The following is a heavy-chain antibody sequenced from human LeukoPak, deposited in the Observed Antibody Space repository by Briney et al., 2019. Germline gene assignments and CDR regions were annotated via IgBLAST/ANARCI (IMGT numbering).Heavy chain of an antibody. CDR2: FYYSGST. CDR1: GGAVTSFY. CDR3: ARHRFASAVILDY. D-gene: IGHD2-21*02. J-gene: IGHJ4*02. Sequence: SETLSLTCSVSGGAVTSFYWSWIRQSPGKALEWIGYFYYSGSTKYNPSPKSRVTMSGDTSKNQLSLKLRSVTAADTAMYYCARHRFASAVILDYWGQGDPVTVSS. V-gene: IGHV4-59*08.